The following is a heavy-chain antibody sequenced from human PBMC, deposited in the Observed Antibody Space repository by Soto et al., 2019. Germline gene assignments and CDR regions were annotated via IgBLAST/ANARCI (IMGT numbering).Heavy chain of an antibody. CDR3: ARRYGYSFDY. CDR1: GGSINSYC. Sequence: SETLCLTCTVSGGSINSYCWSWIRQPPGKGLERIGFIFYSGSTNYNPSLKSRVTISVDTSKNQFSLKLSSVTAADTAVYYCARRYGYSFDYWGQGTLVTVSS. D-gene: IGHD4-4*01. V-gene: IGHV4-59*01. J-gene: IGHJ4*02. CDR2: IFYSGST.